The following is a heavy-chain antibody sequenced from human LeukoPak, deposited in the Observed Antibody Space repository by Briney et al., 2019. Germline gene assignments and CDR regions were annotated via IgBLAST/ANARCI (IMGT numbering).Heavy chain of an antibody. CDR1: GGSISSYY. J-gene: IGHJ4*02. CDR3: ARDGRGGYYSEPFDY. Sequence: PSETLSLTCTVSGGSISSYYWSWIRQPPGKGLEWIGSIYHSGSTYYNPSLKSRVTISVDTSKNQFSLKLSSVTAADTAVYYCARDGRGGYYSEPFDYWGQGTLVTVSS. V-gene: IGHV4-38-2*02. CDR2: IYHSGST. D-gene: IGHD3-22*01.